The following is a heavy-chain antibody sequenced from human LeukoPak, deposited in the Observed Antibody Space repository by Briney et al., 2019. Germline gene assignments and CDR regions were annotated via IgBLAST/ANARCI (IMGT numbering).Heavy chain of an antibody. CDR1: GGSTRSSSYY. CDR2: IYASGTT. J-gene: IGHJ4*02. CDR3: AREFTF. V-gene: IGHV4-61*02. Sequence: ASETLSLTCTVSGGSTRSSSYYWSWIRQPAGTGLEWIGRIYASGTTNYNPSLKSRVTISVDTSMNQFSLNLSSVSAADTAVYYCAREFTFWGQGILVTVSS. D-gene: IGHD3-16*01.